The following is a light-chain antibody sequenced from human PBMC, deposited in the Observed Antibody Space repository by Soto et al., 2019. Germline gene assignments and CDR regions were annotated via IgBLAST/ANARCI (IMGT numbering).Light chain of an antibody. Sequence: QSVLTQPASVSGSPGQSITISCTGTSSNVGSYNLVSWYQQHPGEAPKLMIYEASKRPSGVSNPFSGSKSGNTASLTISGLQAEDEADYYCCSYAGSDTMIFGGGTKLTVL. CDR3: CSYAGSDTMI. CDR1: SSNVGSYNL. J-gene: IGLJ2*01. V-gene: IGLV2-23*01. CDR2: EAS.